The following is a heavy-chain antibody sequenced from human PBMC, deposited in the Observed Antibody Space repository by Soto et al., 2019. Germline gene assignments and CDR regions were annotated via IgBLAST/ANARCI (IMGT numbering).Heavy chain of an antibody. CDR1: GFTVSGNY. CDR2: IYAGGST. V-gene: IGHV3-66*01. Sequence: EVQLVESGGGLVQPGGSLRLSCAASGFTVSGNYMSWVRQAPGQGLEWVSVIYAGGSTYYIDSVNGRFTISRDNSKNTLYLQMNSLRAEDTAVYYCASDIFKTGATGVFDIWGQGTRVTVSS. D-gene: IGHD1-1*01. J-gene: IGHJ3*02. CDR3: ASDIFKTGATGVFDI.